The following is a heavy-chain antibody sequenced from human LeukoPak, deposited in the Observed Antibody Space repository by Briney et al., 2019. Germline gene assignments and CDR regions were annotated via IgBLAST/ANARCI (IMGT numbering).Heavy chain of an antibody. D-gene: IGHD3-16*02. Sequence: PGGSLRLSCAASGFTFSSYGMHWVRQAPGKGLEWVAFIRYDGSNKYYADSVKGRFTIPRDNSKNTLYLQMNSLRAEDTAVYYCSGGAFGGVIVTHFDYWGQGTLVTVSS. V-gene: IGHV3-30*02. CDR3: SGGAFGGVIVTHFDY. J-gene: IGHJ4*02. CDR1: GFTFSSYG. CDR2: IRYDGSNK.